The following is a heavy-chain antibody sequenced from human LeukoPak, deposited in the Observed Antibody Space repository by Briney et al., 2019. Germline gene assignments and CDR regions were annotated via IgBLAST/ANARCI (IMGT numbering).Heavy chain of an antibody. CDR1: GFTFSSYE. V-gene: IGHV3-48*03. D-gene: IGHD2-15*01. Sequence: GGSLRLSCAVSGFTFSSYEMNWVRQAPGKGLEWVSYISSSGDTIYYADSVKGRFTISRDNAKNSLYLQMNSLRAEDTAVYFCARFLWRLPYYFDHWGQGTLVTVSS. J-gene: IGHJ4*02. CDR3: ARFLWRLPYYFDH. CDR2: ISSSGDTI.